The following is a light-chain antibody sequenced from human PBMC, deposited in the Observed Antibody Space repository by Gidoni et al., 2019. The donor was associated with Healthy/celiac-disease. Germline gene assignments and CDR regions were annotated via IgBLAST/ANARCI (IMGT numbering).Light chain of an antibody. CDR2: AAS. Sequence: DIQITQSPSSLSASVGDRVTIPRRASQSISSYLNWYQQKPGKDPKLLIYAASSLQSGVPSRCSGSGSGTDFSLTISSLQPEDFATYYCQQSYSTLEITFGQGTRLEIK. V-gene: IGKV1-39*01. CDR3: QQSYSTLEIT. J-gene: IGKJ5*01. CDR1: QSISSY.